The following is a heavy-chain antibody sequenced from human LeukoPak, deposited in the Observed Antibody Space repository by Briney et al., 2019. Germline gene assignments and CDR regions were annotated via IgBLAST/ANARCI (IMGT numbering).Heavy chain of an antibody. CDR1: GGFISSYY. V-gene: IGHV4-59*01. D-gene: IGHD2-2*01. CDR2: IYYSGST. Sequence: SETLSLTCTVSGGFISSYYWSWIRQPPGKGLEWIGYIYYSGSTNYNPSLKSRVTISVDTSKNQFSLKLSSVTAADTAVYYCARIISGYCSSTSCSRYDYYYYYMDVWGKGTTVTVSS. J-gene: IGHJ6*03. CDR3: ARIISGYCSSTSCSRYDYYYYYMDV.